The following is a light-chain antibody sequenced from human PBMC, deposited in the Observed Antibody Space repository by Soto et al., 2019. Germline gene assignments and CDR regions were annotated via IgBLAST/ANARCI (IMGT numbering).Light chain of an antibody. CDR2: DVN. V-gene: IGLV2-23*02. CDR1: SSDVGNNNL. CDR3: CSYAGINTFYV. Sequence: ALTQPASVSGSPGQSITISCTAASSDVGNNNLVSWYQHHPGKAPQLIIHDVNRRPSGVSTRFSGSKSGNTASLTIAGLQAENEADYYCCSYAGINTFYVFGSGTKVT. J-gene: IGLJ1*01.